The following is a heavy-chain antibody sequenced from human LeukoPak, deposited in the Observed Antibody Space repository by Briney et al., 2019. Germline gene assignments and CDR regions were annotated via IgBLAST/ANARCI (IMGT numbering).Heavy chain of an antibody. V-gene: IGHV3-23*01. CDR2: ISGSGGAT. D-gene: IGHD3-9*01. CDR3: AKDYDILTGYYMGSFDY. Sequence: GGSLRLSCAASGFTFNTYGMSWVRQAPGKGLEWVSGISGSGGATYYADSVKGRFTISRDDPHNTLYLQMNSLRAEDTAVYYCAKDYDILTGYYMGSFDYWGQGTLVTVSS. J-gene: IGHJ4*02. CDR1: GFTFNTYG.